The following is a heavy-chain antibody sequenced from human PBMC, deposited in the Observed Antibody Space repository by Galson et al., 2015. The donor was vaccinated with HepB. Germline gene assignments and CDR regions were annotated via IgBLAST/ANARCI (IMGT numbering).Heavy chain of an antibody. V-gene: IGHV3-7*01. CDR3: AREPETIAVAGSFDY. CDR2: IKQDGSEK. Sequence: SLRLSCAASGFTFSSYWMSWVRQAPGKGLEWVANIKQDGSEKYYVDSVKGRFTISRDNAKNSLYLQMNSLRAEDTAVYYCAREPETIAVAGSFDYWGQGTLVTVSS. CDR1: GFTFSSYW. J-gene: IGHJ4*02. D-gene: IGHD6-19*01.